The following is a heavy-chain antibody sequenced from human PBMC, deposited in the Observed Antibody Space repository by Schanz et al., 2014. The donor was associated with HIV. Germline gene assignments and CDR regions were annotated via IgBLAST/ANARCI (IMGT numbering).Heavy chain of an antibody. J-gene: IGHJ4*02. CDR1: GFTFSDFS. CDR2: ISYDGRNK. Sequence: QVLESGGGLVQTGGSLRLSCVASGFTFSDFSMNWVRQAPGKGLEWVSVISYDGRNKLYADSVKGRFTISRDNSKNTMYLKMTTLRTEDTAVYYCAKPEYDSRGNSQSHFDSWGQGTLVTVSS. D-gene: IGHD3-22*01. V-gene: IGHV3-30*18. CDR3: AKPEYDSRGNSQSHFDS.